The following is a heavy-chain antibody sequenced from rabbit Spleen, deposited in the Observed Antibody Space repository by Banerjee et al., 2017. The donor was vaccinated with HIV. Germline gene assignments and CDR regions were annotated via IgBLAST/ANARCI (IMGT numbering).Heavy chain of an antibody. CDR3: ARDDYGDLTINL. CDR2: IDPVFGIT. J-gene: IGHJ4*01. V-gene: IGHV1S45*01. CDR1: GFSFSSSYY. D-gene: IGHD2-1*01. Sequence: QEQLVESGGDLVKPGASLTLTCTASGFSFSSSYYMNWVRQAPGKGLEWIGYIDPVFGITYYASWVNGRFSISRENAQNTVFLQMTSLTAADTATYFCARDDYGDLTINLWGPGTLVTVS.